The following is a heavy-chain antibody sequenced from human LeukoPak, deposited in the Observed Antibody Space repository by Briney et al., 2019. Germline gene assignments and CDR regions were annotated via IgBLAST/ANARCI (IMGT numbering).Heavy chain of an antibody. CDR1: GFTFSSYW. CDR3: ARDSDYVWGSYREDDAFDI. D-gene: IGHD3-16*02. V-gene: IGHV3-21*01. Sequence: GGSLRLSCAASGFTFSSYWMHWVRQASGKGLEWVSSISSSSSYIYYADSVKGRFTISRDNAKNSLYLQMNSLRAEDTAVYYCARDSDYVWGSYREDDAFDIWGQGTMVTVSS. CDR2: ISSSSSYI. J-gene: IGHJ3*02.